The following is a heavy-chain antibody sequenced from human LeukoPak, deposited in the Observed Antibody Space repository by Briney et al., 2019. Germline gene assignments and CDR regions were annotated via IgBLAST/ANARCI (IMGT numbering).Heavy chain of an antibody. D-gene: IGHD3-22*01. CDR2: ISVSGGST. CDR1: GFTFSSYS. CDR3: ATHDSSGFYYYFHY. J-gene: IGHJ4*02. V-gene: IGHV3-23*01. Sequence: PGGSLRLSCAASGFTFSSYSMNWVRQAPGKGLEWVSSISVSGGSTYYADSVKGRFTISRDNSKNTLYLQMNSLRAEDTAVYYCATHDSSGFYYYFHYWGQGTLVTVSS.